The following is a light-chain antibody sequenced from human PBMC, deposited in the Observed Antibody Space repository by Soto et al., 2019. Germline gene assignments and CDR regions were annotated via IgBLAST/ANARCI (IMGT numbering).Light chain of an antibody. CDR3: QQYSNTPQS. Sequence: DIVMTQSPDSLAVSLGERATINCKSSQSVLYSSNNKNYLAWYQQKPGQPPRLLIYWASTRESGVPDRFSGSGSGTDFTPTISSLQAEDVAVYYCQQYSNTPQSFGQGTKVEIK. J-gene: IGKJ1*01. CDR2: WAS. CDR1: QSVLYSSNNKNY. V-gene: IGKV4-1*01.